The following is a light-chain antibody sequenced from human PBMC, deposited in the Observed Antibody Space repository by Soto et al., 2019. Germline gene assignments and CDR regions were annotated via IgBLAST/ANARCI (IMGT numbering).Light chain of an antibody. Sequence: IVFPQYTDTLSLSAGERSTLSCMASQGVRFSSFSWYQQQPGQAPSLRIYNTSTRATGTPARFSGSGSGTDFTLTITSIDLEADAVNHCQRHASSPLVYTFAQGT. CDR1: QGVRFSS. CDR2: NTS. J-gene: IGKJ2*01. CDR3: QRHASSPLVYT. V-gene: IGKV3D-11*01.